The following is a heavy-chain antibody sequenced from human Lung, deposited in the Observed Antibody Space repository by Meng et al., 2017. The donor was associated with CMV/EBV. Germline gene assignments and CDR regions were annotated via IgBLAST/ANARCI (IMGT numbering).Heavy chain of an antibody. J-gene: IGHJ5*02. Sequence: SGYTFTGYYLHWVRQAPGQGLEWMGWINPNSGGTNYAQKFQGRVTMTRDTSISTAYMELSRLRSDDTAVYYCARVVVVPAAKKFDPWGQGTLVTVSS. CDR2: INPNSGGT. V-gene: IGHV1-2*02. CDR3: ARVVVVPAAKKFDP. CDR1: GYTFTGYY. D-gene: IGHD2-2*01.